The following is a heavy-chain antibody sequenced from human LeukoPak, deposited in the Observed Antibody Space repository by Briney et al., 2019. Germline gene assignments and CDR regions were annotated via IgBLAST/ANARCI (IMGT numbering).Heavy chain of an antibody. CDR2: IKSKTDGGTT. Sequence: PRGSLRLSCAASVFTFCNAWMSCVPQAPGEGLECVGRIKSKTDGGTTDYAAPVKGRFTISRDDSKNTQYLQINSLKTEDTAVYYSTTDYPAIAVAGTDYWGQGTLVTVSS. J-gene: IGHJ4*02. D-gene: IGHD6-19*01. CDR1: VFTFCNAW. CDR3: TTDYPAIAVAGTDY. V-gene: IGHV3-15*01.